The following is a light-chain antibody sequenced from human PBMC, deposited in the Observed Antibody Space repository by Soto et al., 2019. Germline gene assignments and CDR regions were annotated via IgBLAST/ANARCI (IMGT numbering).Light chain of an antibody. CDR1: QSISSW. Sequence: IQMTQSPSTLSAYVGDIVTITCRASQSISSWLAWYQQKPGKAPKLLIYDASSLESGVPSRFSGSGSGTEFTLTISSLQPDDFATSYCQQYNSYSLTFGGGTKVDIK. CDR3: QQYNSYSLT. J-gene: IGKJ4*01. V-gene: IGKV1-5*01. CDR2: DAS.